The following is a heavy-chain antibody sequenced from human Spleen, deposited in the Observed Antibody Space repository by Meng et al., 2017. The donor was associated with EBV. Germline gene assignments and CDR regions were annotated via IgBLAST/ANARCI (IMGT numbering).Heavy chain of an antibody. D-gene: IGHD3-10*01. Sequence: QGQVVQCGGDVKKPGALGRVSCKASGYSFSTYFMHWVRQAPGQGLEWMEIINPNGGSTDYAQKFQGRVIVTRDTSTSTVYMDVSSLRSEGTAMYYCATGGGGGSGSYFWAWGQGTLVTVSS. CDR3: ATGGGGGSGSYFWA. V-gene: IGHV1-46*01. CDR1: GYSFSTYF. J-gene: IGHJ5*02. CDR2: INPNGGST.